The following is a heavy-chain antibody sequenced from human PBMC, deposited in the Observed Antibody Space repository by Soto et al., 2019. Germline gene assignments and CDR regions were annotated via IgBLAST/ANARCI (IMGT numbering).Heavy chain of an antibody. D-gene: IGHD5-12*01. Sequence: QVQLVESGGGVVQPGRSLRLSCAASGFTFSSYGMHWVRQAPGKGLEWVAVIWYDGSNKYYADSVKGRFTISRDNAKNTLYLQMNSLRDEDTAVYYCARDSYYSGYGGDFDYWGQGTLVTVSS. CDR3: ARDSYYSGYGGDFDY. CDR1: GFTFSSYG. CDR2: IWYDGSNK. V-gene: IGHV3-33*01. J-gene: IGHJ4*02.